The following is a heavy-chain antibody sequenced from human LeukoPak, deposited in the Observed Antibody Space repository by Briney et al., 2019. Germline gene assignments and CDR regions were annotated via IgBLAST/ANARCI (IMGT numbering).Heavy chain of an antibody. CDR2: IIPIFGTA. J-gene: IGHJ4*02. V-gene: IGHV1-69*01. Sequence: SPKVSSKASGGTFSSYAISWVRPAPGQRLECMGRIIPIFGTANYAQKFQGRVTITADESTSTAYMELSSLRSEDTAVYYCARDYVIQKWVPLGLWGQGTLVTVSS. CDR1: GGTFSSYA. CDR3: ARDYVIQKWVPLGL. D-gene: IGHD1-26*01.